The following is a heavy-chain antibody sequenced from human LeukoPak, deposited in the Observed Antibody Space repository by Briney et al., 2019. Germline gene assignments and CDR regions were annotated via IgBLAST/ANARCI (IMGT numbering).Heavy chain of an antibody. CDR2: IHYSGST. D-gene: IGHD3-10*01. CDR3: ARHVSFGELSEFDY. J-gene: IGHJ4*02. V-gene: IGHV4-59*01. Sequence: KPSEALSLTCTVSGGSISSYYWSWIRQPPGKGLEWIGYIHYSGSTNYNPSLKSRVTISVDTSKNQFSLKLSSVTAADTAVYYCARHVSFGELSEFDYWGQGTLVTVSS. CDR1: GGSISSYY.